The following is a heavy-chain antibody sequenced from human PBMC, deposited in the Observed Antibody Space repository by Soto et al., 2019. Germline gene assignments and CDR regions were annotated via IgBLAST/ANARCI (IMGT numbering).Heavy chain of an antibody. V-gene: IGHV3-9*01. CDR2: ISWNSGNT. CDR3: AKDTSFQLLHKGTFYS. Sequence: EVQLVESGGGLVQPGRSPRLSCAASGFTFDDFAMHWVRQAPGKGLEWVSCISWNSGNTGYADSVRGRFTISRDNAKNSLYLQMNSLRAEDTAVYYCAKDTSFQLLHKGTFYSWGQGTLVTVSS. CDR1: GFTFDDFA. D-gene: IGHD2-2*01. J-gene: IGHJ4*02.